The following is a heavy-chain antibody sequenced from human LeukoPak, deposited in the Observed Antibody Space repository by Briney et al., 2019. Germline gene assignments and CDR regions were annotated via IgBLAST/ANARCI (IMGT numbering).Heavy chain of an antibody. V-gene: IGHV3-23*01. Sequence: GGSLRLSCAVSGFTFSSYAMSWVRQAPGRGLEWVSTIGTSGGDTYYTDSVKGRFTISRDNSKNTLYQQMNSLTAEDTAVYYCAKRNYYLDYWGQGTLVTVSS. CDR3: AKRNYYLDY. J-gene: IGHJ4*02. CDR2: IGTSGGDT. CDR1: GFTFSSYA.